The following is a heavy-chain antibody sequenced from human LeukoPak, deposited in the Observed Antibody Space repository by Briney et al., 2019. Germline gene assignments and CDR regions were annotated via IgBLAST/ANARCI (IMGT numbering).Heavy chain of an antibody. J-gene: IGHJ4*02. V-gene: IGHV1-69*13. CDR1: GGTFSSYA. CDR2: IIPIFGTA. D-gene: IGHD3-22*01. CDR3: AKLDSSGYFYGHYFDY. Sequence: SVKVSCKASGGTFSSYAISWVRQAPGQGLEWMGGIIPIFGTANYAQKFQGRVTITADESTSTTYMELSSLRSEDTAVYYCAKLDSSGYFYGHYFDYWGQGTLVTVSS.